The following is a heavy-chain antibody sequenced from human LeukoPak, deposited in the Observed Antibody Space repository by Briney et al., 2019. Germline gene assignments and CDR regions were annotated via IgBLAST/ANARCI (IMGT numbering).Heavy chain of an antibody. D-gene: IGHD3-16*01. CDR3: ARGDWGGYFDY. CDR2: INASGRT. Sequence: PSETLSLTCIGYGMSLTDFQWGWIRQSPGKGLEWIGEINASGRTNYNPSLKTSVFISRDTSKRQFSLNLTPVTAADTALYYCARGDWGGYFDYWGQGIQVTVSS. CDR1: GMSLTDFQ. V-gene: IGHV4-34*01. J-gene: IGHJ4*02.